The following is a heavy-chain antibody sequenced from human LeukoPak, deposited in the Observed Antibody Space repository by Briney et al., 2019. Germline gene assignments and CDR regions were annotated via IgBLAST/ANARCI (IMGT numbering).Heavy chain of an antibody. D-gene: IGHD3-22*01. CDR2: IKSKTDGGTT. J-gene: IGHJ4*02. CDR1: GFTFSNAW. V-gene: IGHV3-15*01. CDR3: TTDWYYYDSSGYYPIF. Sequence: GGSLRVSCATSGFTFSNAWMSWVRQAPGKGMEWVGRIKSKTDGGTTEYAAPVKGRFTISRDDSENALYLQMNSLKTEDTAVYYCTTDWYYYDSSGYYPIFWGQGTLVTVSS.